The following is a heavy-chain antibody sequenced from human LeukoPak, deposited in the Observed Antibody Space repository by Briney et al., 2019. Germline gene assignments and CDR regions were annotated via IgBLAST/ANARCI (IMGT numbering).Heavy chain of an antibody. Sequence: ASVKVSCKASGYTFTGYYMHWVRQAPGQGLEWMGWINPNSGGTNYAQKFQGRVTMTRDTSISTAYMELSRLRSDDTAVYYCARCQGCYEQAYYYGMDVWGQGTTVTVSS. CDR1: GYTFTGYY. CDR2: INPNSGGT. V-gene: IGHV1-2*02. CDR3: ARCQGCYEQAYYYGMDV. D-gene: IGHD2-2*01. J-gene: IGHJ6*02.